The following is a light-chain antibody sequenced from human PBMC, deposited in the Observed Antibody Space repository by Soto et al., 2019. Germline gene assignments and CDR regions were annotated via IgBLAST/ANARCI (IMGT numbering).Light chain of an antibody. J-gene: IGKJ1*01. CDR3: QQTFSTPRT. V-gene: IGKV1-39*01. CDR2: ETS. CDR1: QNVRSY. Sequence: DIQMTQSPSTLSASVGDRVTITCRASQNVRSYVNWYQQIPGKAPKLLIYETSTLHSGVPSTFSGDGYGTHFTLSISSLHPEDFATYYCQQTFSTPRTFGQGTKV.